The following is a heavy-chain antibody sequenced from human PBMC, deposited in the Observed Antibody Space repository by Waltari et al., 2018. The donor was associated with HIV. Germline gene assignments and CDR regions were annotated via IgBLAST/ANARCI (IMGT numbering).Heavy chain of an antibody. J-gene: IGHJ4*02. D-gene: IGHD3-16*01. CDR3: ARAPLGPLGELSTYYFDH. Sequence: QVQLVQSGAEVRKPGASLKVSCKTSGYTFNAHYLHWVRPAPGQGLEWRGCMNPNSGATNYTQKFEDRVTLTRYSSISTAYMDLAGRTSADTAVYCARAPLGPLGELSTYYFDHGGQGTLVIVSS. CDR1: GYTFNAHY. V-gene: IGHV1-2*02. CDR2: MNPNSGAT.